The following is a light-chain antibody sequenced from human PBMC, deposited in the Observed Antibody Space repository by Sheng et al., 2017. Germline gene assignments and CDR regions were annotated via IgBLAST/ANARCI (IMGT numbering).Light chain of an antibody. CDR1: QSVSSW. V-gene: IGKV1-5*03. J-gene: IGKJ4*01. CDR3: QQYSSYTPLT. Sequence: DIQMTQSPSTLSASVGDRVTITCRASQSVSSWLAWYQQKPGKAPNLLIYKASTLGSGVPSRFSGRGSGTEFTLTITSLQPDDSATYYCQQYSSYTPLTFGGGTKVEIK. CDR2: KAS.